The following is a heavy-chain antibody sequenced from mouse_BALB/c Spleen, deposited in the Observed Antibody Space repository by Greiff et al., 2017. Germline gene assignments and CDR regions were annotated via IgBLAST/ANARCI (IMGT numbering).Heavy chain of an antibody. Sequence: EVMLVESGGGLVKPGGSLKLSCAASGFAFSSYDMSWVRQTPEKRLEWVAYISSGGGSTYYPDTVKGRFTISRDNAKNTLYLQMSSLKSEDTAMYYCARHVDRVRGNYFDYWGQGTTLTVSS. D-gene: IGHD2-14*01. CDR2: ISSGGGST. CDR3: ARHVDRVRGNYFDY. V-gene: IGHV5-12-1*01. CDR1: GFAFSSYD. J-gene: IGHJ2*01.